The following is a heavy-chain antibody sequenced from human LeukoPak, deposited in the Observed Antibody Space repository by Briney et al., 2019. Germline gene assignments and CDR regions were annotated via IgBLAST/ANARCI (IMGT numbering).Heavy chain of an antibody. D-gene: IGHD3-3*01. CDR2: IYPGDSDT. V-gene: IGHV5-51*01. J-gene: IGHJ4*02. Sequence: GESLKISCKGSGYTFTSFWIGWVRQMPGKGLEWMGIIYPGDSDTRYSPSFQGQVTISVDKSINTAYLQWSSLKASDTAMYYYARPPYYDFWNGYYADYWGQGTLVTVSS. CDR1: GYTFTSFW. CDR3: ARPPYYDFWNGYYADY.